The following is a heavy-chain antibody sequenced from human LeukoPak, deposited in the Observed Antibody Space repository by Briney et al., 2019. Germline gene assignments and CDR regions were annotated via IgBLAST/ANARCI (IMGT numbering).Heavy chain of an antibody. V-gene: IGHV3-21*01. CDR3: ARVSYDILAGYSYIDY. Sequence: GGSLRLSCAASGFTFSSYSMNWVRQAPGKGLEWVSSIRSSSSYIYYADSVKGRFTISRDNAKNSLYLQMNSLRAEDTAVYYCARVSYDILAGYSYIDYWGQGTLVTVSS. J-gene: IGHJ4*02. CDR1: GFTFSSYS. CDR2: IRSSSSYI. D-gene: IGHD3-9*01.